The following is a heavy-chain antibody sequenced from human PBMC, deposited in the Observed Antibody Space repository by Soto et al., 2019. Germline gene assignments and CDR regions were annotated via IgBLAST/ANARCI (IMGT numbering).Heavy chain of an antibody. J-gene: IGHJ4*02. CDR3: ARVGWFGATTIDY. V-gene: IGHV4-30-4*01. CDR1: GGSISSGDYY. CDR2: IYYSGST. Sequence: QVQLQESGPGLVKPSQTLSLTCTVSGGSISSGDYYWSWIRQPPGKGLEWIGYIYYSGSTYYNTSLKSRVTISVDTSKHQFSQSLVSVTGADTAVYYCARVGWFGATTIDYWGQGTLVTVSS. D-gene: IGHD3-10*01.